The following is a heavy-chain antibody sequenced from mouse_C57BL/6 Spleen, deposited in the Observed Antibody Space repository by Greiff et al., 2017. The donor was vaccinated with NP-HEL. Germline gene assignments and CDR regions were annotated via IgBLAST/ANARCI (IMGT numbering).Heavy chain of an antibody. J-gene: IGHJ2*01. Sequence: QVQLQQSGPELVKPGASVKISCKASGYAFSSSWMNWVKQRPGKGLEWIGRIYPGDGDTNYNGKFKGKATLTADKSSSTAYMQLSSLTSEDSAVYFCATFITTGFDYWGQGTTLTVSS. CDR2: IYPGDGDT. D-gene: IGHD1-1*01. CDR1: GYAFSSSW. V-gene: IGHV1-82*01. CDR3: ATFITTGFDY.